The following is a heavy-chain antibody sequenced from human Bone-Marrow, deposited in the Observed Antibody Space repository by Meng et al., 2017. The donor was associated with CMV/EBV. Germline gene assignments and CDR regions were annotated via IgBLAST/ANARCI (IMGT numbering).Heavy chain of an antibody. CDR3: ARDGIGGNAVDI. J-gene: IGHJ3*02. CDR2: IIPIFGTA. D-gene: IGHD3-10*01. Sequence: KVSCKASGGTFSSYAISWVRQAPGQGLEWMGGIIPIFGTANYAQKFQGRVTITTDESTSTAYMELSSLRSEDTAVYYCARDGIGGNAVDIWGQGKMVTVSS. V-gene: IGHV1-69*05. CDR1: GGTFSSYA.